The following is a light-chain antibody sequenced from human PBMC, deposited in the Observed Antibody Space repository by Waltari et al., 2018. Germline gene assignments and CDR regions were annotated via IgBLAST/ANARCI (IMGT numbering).Light chain of an antibody. CDR3: QQYGSSPLT. CDR2: GAS. Sequence: EIVLTQTPATLSLSPGERATLYCRASPTVSTTYLAWYQQKPGQAPRLLIYGASSMATGIPDRFSGSGSGTDFTLTISRLEPEDFAVYYCQQYGSSPLTFGGGTKVEIK. CDR1: PTVSTTY. V-gene: IGKV3-20*01. J-gene: IGKJ4*01.